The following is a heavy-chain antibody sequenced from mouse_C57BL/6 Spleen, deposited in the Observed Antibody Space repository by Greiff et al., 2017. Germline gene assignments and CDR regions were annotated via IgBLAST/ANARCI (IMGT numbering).Heavy chain of an antibody. D-gene: IGHD1-1*01. V-gene: IGHV1-42*01. J-gene: IGHJ4*01. CDR1: GYSFTGYY. CDR2: INPSTGGT. CDR3: ARDYYGSSSYYYAMDY. Sequence: VQLKQSGPELVKPGASVKISCKASGYSFTGYYMNWVKQSPEKSLEWIGEINPSTGGTTYNQKFKAKATLTVDKSSSTAYMQLKSLTSEDSAVYYCARDYYGSSSYYYAMDYWGQGTSVTVSS.